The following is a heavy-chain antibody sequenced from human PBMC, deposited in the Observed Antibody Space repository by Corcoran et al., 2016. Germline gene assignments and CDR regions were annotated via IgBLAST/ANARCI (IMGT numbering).Heavy chain of an antibody. Sequence: QVTLKESGPALVKPTQTLTLTCTFSGFSLSTSGMRVSWIRQPPGKALAWLARLDWDDDKFYSISLKTRLTLSNDTSKNQVVLTMTNMDPVYTASYYCAITLTGSWTVAIDYWGQGTLVTVSS. CDR3: AITLTGSWTVAIDY. V-gene: IGHV2-70*04. CDR1: GFSLSTSGMR. CDR2: LDWDDDK. J-gene: IGHJ4*02. D-gene: IGHD2-15*01.